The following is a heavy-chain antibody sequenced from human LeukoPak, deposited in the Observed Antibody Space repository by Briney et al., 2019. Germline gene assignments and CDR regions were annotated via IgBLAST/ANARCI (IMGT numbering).Heavy chain of an antibody. CDR1: WFTVSSNY. D-gene: IGHD4/OR15-4a*01. CDR2: IYSGGST. V-gene: IGHV3-53*01. J-gene: IGHJ4*02. CDR3: ARDPGAFPYFFDC. Sequence: PGGSLRLSCAASWFTVSSNYMSWVRQAPGKGLEWVSVIYSGGSTYYADSVKGRFTISRDNSKNTLYLQMNSLRVEDTAVYFCARDPGAFPYFFDCWGQGTLVTVSS.